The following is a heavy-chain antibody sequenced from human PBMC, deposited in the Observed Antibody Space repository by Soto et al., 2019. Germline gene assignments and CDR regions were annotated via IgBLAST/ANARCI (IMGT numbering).Heavy chain of an antibody. Sequence: SQTLSLTCAISGASVYRNSAAWTWIRQSPSRGLEWLGRPYYRSKWYNDYAESVKSRITINPDTSKNQFSLQLNSVTPEDTAVYFCVRTYCSGGTCYSPGTNSLEPWGQGTLVNVSS. CDR1: GASVYRNSAA. CDR2: PYYRSKWYN. J-gene: IGHJ5*02. CDR3: VRTYCSGGTCYSPGTNSLEP. D-gene: IGHD2-15*01. V-gene: IGHV6-1*01.